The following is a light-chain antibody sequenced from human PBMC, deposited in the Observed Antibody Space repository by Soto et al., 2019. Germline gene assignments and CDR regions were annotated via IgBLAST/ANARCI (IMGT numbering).Light chain of an antibody. CDR2: DVS. V-gene: IGLV2-14*01. CDR1: SSDVGGYNS. J-gene: IGLJ1*01. CDR3: LSYTSSTTYV. Sequence: QSALTQPASVSGSPGQSITISCTGTSSDVGGYNSVSWYQQPPGKAPKLVIFDVSNRPSGVSNCFSGSKSGNTASLTISGLQPEDEADYYCLSYTSSTTYVFGTGTKVTVL.